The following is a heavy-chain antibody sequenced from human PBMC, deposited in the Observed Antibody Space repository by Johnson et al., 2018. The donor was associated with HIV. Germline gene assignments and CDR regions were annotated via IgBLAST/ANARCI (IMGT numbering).Heavy chain of an antibody. CDR2: ISSSGSTK. CDR1: QFTFSNYY. J-gene: IGHJ3*02. V-gene: IGHV3-11*04. CDR3: ARSLNMDIVATITPDDAFDI. D-gene: IGHD5-12*01. Sequence: QVQLVESGGGLAQPAWSPRLSYAASQFTFSNYYMNCVRQAPGKGLEWVSYISSSGSTKYYADSVRGRFTISRDNAKNSLYLQMNSLRAEDTAVYYCARSLNMDIVATITPDDAFDIWGQGTMVTVSS.